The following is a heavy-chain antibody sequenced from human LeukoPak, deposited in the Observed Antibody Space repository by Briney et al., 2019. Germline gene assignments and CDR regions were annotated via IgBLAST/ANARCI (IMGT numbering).Heavy chain of an antibody. J-gene: IGHJ6*02. CDR1: GFTFSSYE. D-gene: IGHD3-10*01. CDR2: ISSSGSTI. CDR3: ARVSPYGSGSYTYYYYYYGMDV. Sequence: GGSRRLSCAASGFTFSSYEMNWVRQAPGKGLEWVSYISSSGSTIYYADSVKGRFTISRDNAKNSLYLQMNSLRAEDTAVYYCARVSPYGSGSYTYYYYYYGMDVWGQGTTVTVSS. V-gene: IGHV3-48*03.